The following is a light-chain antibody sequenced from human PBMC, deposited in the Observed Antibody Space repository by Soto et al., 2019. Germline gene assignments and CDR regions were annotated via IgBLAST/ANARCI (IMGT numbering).Light chain of an antibody. J-gene: IGKJ1*01. Sequence: DIQMTQSPSSLSASVGDTVTITCRASQGISNYLAWYQQKPGQVPNLLIYAAATLQSGVPSRFSGSGSGTDFTLTISSLRPEDVATYYCQKYTNAPRTCGQGTKVE. V-gene: IGKV1-27*01. CDR3: QKYTNAPRT. CDR2: AAA. CDR1: QGISNY.